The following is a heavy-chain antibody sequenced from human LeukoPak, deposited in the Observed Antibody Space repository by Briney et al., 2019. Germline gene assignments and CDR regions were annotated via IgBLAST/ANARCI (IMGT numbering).Heavy chain of an antibody. Sequence: PSETLSLTCAVYGGSFSGYYWSWIRQPPGKGLEWIGEINHSGSTNYNPSLKSRVTISVDTSKNQFSLKLSSVTAADTAVYYCARNDLNSGSYDYWGQGTLVTVSS. V-gene: IGHV4-34*01. CDR2: INHSGST. J-gene: IGHJ4*02. CDR3: ARNDLNSGSYDY. CDR1: GGSFSGYY. D-gene: IGHD1-26*01.